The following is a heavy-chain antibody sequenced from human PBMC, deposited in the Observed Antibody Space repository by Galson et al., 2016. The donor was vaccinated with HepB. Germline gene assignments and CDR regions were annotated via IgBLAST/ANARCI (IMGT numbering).Heavy chain of an antibody. Sequence: SLRLSCAASGFSFSRYWMAWVRQAPGKGLEWVGDIRADGTANDYVGSAKGRFTMSRDNAQKSLFLQMTSLRVEDTAVYYCARENFWKLDQWGQGTLVTVSS. J-gene: IGHJ5*02. CDR1: GFSFSRYW. D-gene: IGHD3-3*01. CDR2: IRADGTAN. V-gene: IGHV3-7*03. CDR3: ARENFWKLDQ.